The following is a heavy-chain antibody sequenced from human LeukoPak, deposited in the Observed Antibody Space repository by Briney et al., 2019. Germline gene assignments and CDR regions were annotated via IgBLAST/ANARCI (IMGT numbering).Heavy chain of an antibody. CDR2: ISGSGGST. V-gene: IGHV3-23*01. CDR1: GFTFSSYA. CDR3: AKDDSGYSYGYDY. D-gene: IGHD5-18*01. Sequence: GGSLRLSCAASGFTFSSYAMSWVRQAPGKGLEWVSAISGSGGSTYYADSVKGRFTISRDNSKSTLYLQMNSLRAEDTAVYYCAKDDSGYSYGYDYWGQGTLVTVSS. J-gene: IGHJ4*02.